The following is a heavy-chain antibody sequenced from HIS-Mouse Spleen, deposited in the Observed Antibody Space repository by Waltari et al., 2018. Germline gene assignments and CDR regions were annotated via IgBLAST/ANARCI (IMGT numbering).Heavy chain of an antibody. CDR1: GGSISSYY. CDR3: AREIPYSSSWYDWYFDL. CDR2: IYYRGST. Sequence: QVQLQESGPGLVKPSETLSLTCTVSGGSISSYYWSWIRQPPGKGLEWIGYIYYRGSTNYNPSLKSRVTISVDTSKNQFSLKLSSVTAADTAVYYCAREIPYSSSWYDWYFDLWGRGTLVTVSS. V-gene: IGHV4-59*12. D-gene: IGHD6-13*01. J-gene: IGHJ2*01.